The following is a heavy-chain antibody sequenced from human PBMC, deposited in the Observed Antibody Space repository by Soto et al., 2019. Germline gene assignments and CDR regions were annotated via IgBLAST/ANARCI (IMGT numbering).Heavy chain of an antibody. D-gene: IGHD1-26*01. CDR2: IDWDDDK. J-gene: IGHJ6*02. Sequence: SGPTLVNPTQTLTLTCTFSGFSLSTSGMCVSWIRQPPGKALEWLALIDWDDDKYYSTSLKTRLTISKDTSKNQVVLTMTNMDPVDTATYYCARMPSHRGSYSYYYYYYGMDVWGQGTTVTVSS. CDR1: GFSLSTSGMC. V-gene: IGHV2-70*01. CDR3: ARMPSHRGSYSYYYYYYGMDV.